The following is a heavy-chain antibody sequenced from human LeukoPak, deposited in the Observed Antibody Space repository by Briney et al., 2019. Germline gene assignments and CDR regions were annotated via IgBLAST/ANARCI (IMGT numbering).Heavy chain of an antibody. CDR1: GGSISSHY. J-gene: IGHJ5*02. Sequence: SETLSLTCTVSGGSISSHYWSWIRQPPGKGLEWIGYIYYSGSTNYNPSLKGRVTISVDTSKNQFSLKLSSVTAADTAVYYCARDSDGSGSYFDPWGQGTLVTVSS. D-gene: IGHD1-26*01. CDR2: IYYSGST. V-gene: IGHV4-59*11. CDR3: ARDSDGSGSYFDP.